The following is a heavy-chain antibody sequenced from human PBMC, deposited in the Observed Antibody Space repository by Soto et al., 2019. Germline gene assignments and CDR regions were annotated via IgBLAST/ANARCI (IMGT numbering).Heavy chain of an antibody. V-gene: IGHV1-18*01. CDR2: INPYNGST. J-gene: IGHJ4*02. D-gene: IGHD4-17*01. CDR1: GYTFNTYG. Sequence: QVLLVQSGPEIKKPGASVKVSCKASGYTFNTYGITWVRQAPGQGLEWRGWINPYNGSTKFARKLQDRVTMTTATSTSTAYMELASLRSDDTAVYYCARGCIAVTTHLCYWGQGTLVTVSS. CDR3: ARGCIAVTTHLCY.